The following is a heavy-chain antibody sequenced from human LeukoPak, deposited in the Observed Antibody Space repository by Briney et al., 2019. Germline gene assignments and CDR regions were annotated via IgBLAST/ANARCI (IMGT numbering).Heavy chain of an antibody. CDR3: ASPYTSRFDY. D-gene: IGHD3-16*01. J-gene: IGHJ4*02. CDR2: IYYSGST. CDR1: GGSISSSSYY. V-gene: IGHV4-39*07. Sequence: SETLSLTCTVSGGSISSSSYYWGWIRQPPGKGLEWIGSIYYSGSTYYNPSLKSRVTTSVDTSKNQFSLKLSSVTAADTAVYYCASPYTSRFDYWGQGALVTVSS.